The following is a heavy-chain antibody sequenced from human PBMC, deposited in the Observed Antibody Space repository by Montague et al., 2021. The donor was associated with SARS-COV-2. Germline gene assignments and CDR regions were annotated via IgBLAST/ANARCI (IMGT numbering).Heavy chain of an antibody. CDR2: TCYRSEWYF. D-gene: IGHD1-26*01. Sequence: CAISGDSVSSNNAAWNWTRQSPSRGLEWLGRTCYRSEWYFDYAISLRGRITINPDTSKNQFSLQLDSVTLDDTAVYYCARYSYSGTYFGLNDAFDIWGQGTLVTVSS. V-gene: IGHV6-1*01. CDR1: GDSVSSNNAA. J-gene: IGHJ3*02. CDR3: ARYSYSGTYFGLNDAFDI.